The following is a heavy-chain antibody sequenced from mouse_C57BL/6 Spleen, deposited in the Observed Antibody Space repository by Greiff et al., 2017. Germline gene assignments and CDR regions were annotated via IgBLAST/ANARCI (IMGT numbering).Heavy chain of an antibody. CDR3: ARKDYDGYSYYFDY. CDR1: GYAFSSSW. Sequence: VKLMESGPELVKPGASVKISCKASGYAFSSSWMNWVKQRPGKGLEWIGRIYPGDGDTNYNGKFKGKATLTADQSSSTAYMQLSSLTSEDSAVYFCARKDYDGYSYYFDYWGQGTTLTVSS. J-gene: IGHJ2*01. D-gene: IGHD2-3*01. CDR2: IYPGDGDT. V-gene: IGHV1-82*01.